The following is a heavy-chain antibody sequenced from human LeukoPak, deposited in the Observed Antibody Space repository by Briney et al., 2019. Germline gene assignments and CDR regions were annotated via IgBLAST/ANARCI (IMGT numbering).Heavy chain of an antibody. Sequence: SVKVSCKASGGTFSSYAISWVRQAPGQGLEWMGRIIPILGIANYAQKFQGRVTITTDESTSTAYMELSSLRSEDTAVYYCASMGKVYCSSTSCYTGDYWGQGTLVTVSS. CDR1: GGTFSSYA. V-gene: IGHV1-69*04. J-gene: IGHJ4*02. CDR3: ASMGKVYCSSTSCYTGDY. D-gene: IGHD2-2*02. CDR2: IIPILGIA.